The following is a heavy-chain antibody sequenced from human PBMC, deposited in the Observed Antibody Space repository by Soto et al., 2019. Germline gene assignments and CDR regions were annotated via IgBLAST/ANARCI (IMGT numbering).Heavy chain of an antibody. V-gene: IGHV3-30*18. CDR1: GFTFSSFG. D-gene: IGHD6-13*01. CDR2: ISYDGSKT. J-gene: IGHJ2*01. Sequence: GGSLRLSCAASGFTFSSFGVHWVRQAPGKGLEWVALISYDGSKTFYADSVKGRFTISRDNSKNTLYLHMNSLTIEDAAVYYCAKERIEAAGTNLFDIWGRGTLVTVSS. CDR3: AKERIEAAGTNLFDI.